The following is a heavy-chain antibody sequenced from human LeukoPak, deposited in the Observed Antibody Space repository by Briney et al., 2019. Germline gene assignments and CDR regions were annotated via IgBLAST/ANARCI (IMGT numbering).Heavy chain of an antibody. V-gene: IGHV3-23*01. CDR3: AKERFGDWNWFDP. J-gene: IGHJ5*02. CDR1: GFTINSYW. D-gene: IGHD3-10*01. Sequence: PGGSLRLSWEASGFTINSYWMHWVRQAPGKGLEWVSAISGSGGNAYYTDSVKGRFTISRDDSKDTLYLQMNSLRAEDTAIYYCAKERFGDWNWFDPWGQGTLVTVSS. CDR2: ISGSGGNA.